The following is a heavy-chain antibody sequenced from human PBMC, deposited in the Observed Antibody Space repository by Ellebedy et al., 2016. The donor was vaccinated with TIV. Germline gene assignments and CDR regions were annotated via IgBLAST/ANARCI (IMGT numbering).Heavy chain of an antibody. CDR3: ARVGSNYAQGDDHYYYGMDV. D-gene: IGHD4-11*01. CDR1: GFTFSSYA. J-gene: IGHJ6*02. Sequence: GGSLRLSXAASGFTFSSYAMSWVRQAPGKGLEWVSAISGSGGSTYYADSVKGRFTISRDNSKNTLYLQMNSLRAEDTAVYYCARVGSNYAQGDDHYYYGMDVWGQGTTVTVSS. CDR2: ISGSGGST. V-gene: IGHV3-23*01.